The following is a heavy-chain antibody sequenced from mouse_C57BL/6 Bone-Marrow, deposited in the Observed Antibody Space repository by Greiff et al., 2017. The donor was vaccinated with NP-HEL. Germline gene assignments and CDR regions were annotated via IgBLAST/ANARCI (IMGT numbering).Heavy chain of an antibody. CDR2: IYPGDGDT. V-gene: IGHV1-82*01. Sequence: QVQLQQSGPELVKPGASVKISCKASGYAFSSSWMNWVKQRPGKGLEWIGRIYPGDGDTNYNEKFKGKATLTADKSSSTAYMQLSSLTSEDSAVYFCARYDYDAMGYWGQGTSVTVSS. CDR1: GYAFSSSW. J-gene: IGHJ4*01. CDR3: ARYDYDAMGY.